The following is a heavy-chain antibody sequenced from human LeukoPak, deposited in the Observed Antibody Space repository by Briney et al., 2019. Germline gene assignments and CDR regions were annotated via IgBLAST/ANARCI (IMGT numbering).Heavy chain of an antibody. CDR3: ARGGPGIAAAGRFDY. D-gene: IGHD6-13*01. V-gene: IGHV3-11*04. CDR2: ISRGGTSM. J-gene: IGHJ4*02. Sequence: KPGGSLRPSCAASGFTFSDYFMSWIRQAPGKGLEWISYISRGGTSMYYADSVKGRFTISRDNAKNSLYLQMNSLRAEDTAVYYCARGGPGIAAAGRFDYWGQGTLVTVSS. CDR1: GFTFSDYF.